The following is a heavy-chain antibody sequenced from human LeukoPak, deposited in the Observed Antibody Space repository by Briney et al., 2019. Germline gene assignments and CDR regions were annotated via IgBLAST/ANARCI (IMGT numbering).Heavy chain of an antibody. D-gene: IGHD3-22*01. CDR2: ISWNSGSI. CDR3: AKDDYYDSSGYYYD. Sequence: PGGSLRLSCAASGFTFDDYAMHWVRQAPGKGLEWVSGISWNSGSIGYADSVKGRFTISGDNAKNSLYLQMNSLRAEDTALYYCAKDDYYDSSGYYYDWGQGTLVTVSS. V-gene: IGHV3-9*01. J-gene: IGHJ4*02. CDR1: GFTFDDYA.